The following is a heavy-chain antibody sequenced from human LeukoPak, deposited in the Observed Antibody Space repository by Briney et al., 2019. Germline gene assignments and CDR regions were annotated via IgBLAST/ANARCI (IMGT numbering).Heavy chain of an antibody. CDR1: GFTFSSYS. J-gene: IGHJ6*02. V-gene: IGHV3-21*01. Sequence: PGGSLRLSCAASGFTFSSYSMNWVRQAPGKGLEWVSSISSSSSYIYYADSVKGRFTISRDNAKNSLYLQMNSLRAEDTAVYYCARAQYYGSGNLYYYGMDVWGQGTTVTVSS. CDR3: ARAQYYGSGNLYYYGMDV. D-gene: IGHD3-10*01. CDR2: ISSSSSYI.